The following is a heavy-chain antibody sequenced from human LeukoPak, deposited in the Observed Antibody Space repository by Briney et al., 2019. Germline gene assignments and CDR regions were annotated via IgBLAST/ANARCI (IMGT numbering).Heavy chain of an antibody. CDR3: ARDVVAARGSFDY. CDR2: IYYSGST. V-gene: IGHV4-59*12. CDR1: GGSISSYY. Sequence: SETLSLTCTVSGGSISSYYWSWIRQPPGKGLEWIGYIYYSGSTNYNPSLKSRVTISVDTSKSQFSLKLSSVTAADTAVYYCARDVVAARGSFDYWGQGTLVTVSS. D-gene: IGHD2-2*01. J-gene: IGHJ4*02.